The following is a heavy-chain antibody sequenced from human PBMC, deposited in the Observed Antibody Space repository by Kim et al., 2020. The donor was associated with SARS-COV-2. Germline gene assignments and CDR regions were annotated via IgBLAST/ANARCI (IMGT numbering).Heavy chain of an antibody. D-gene: IGHD3-10*01. Sequence: SETLSLTCTVSGGSISSYYWSWIRQPPGKGLEWIGYIYYSGSTNYNPSLKSRVTISVDTSKNQFSLKLSSVTAADTAVYYCARESFAEYYGSGSYRNWFDPWGQGTLVTVSS. CDR3: ARESFAEYYGSGSYRNWFDP. CDR2: IYYSGST. V-gene: IGHV4-59*01. CDR1: GGSISSYY. J-gene: IGHJ5*02.